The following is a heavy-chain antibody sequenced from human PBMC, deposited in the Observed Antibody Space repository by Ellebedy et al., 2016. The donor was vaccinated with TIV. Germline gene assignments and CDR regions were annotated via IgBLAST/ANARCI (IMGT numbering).Heavy chain of an antibody. D-gene: IGHD3-16*01. CDR3: ARGLDY. CDR1: GFTFSSYA. CDR2: ISYDGSNK. Sequence: GGSLRLXXAASGFTFSSYAMHWVRQAPGKGLEWVAVISYDGSNKYYADSVKGRFTISRDNSKNTLYLQMNSLRAEDTAVYYCARGLDYWGQGTLVTVSS. V-gene: IGHV3-30-3*01. J-gene: IGHJ4*02.